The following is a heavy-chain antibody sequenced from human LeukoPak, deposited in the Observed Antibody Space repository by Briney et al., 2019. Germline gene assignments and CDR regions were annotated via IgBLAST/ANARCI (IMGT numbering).Heavy chain of an antibody. Sequence: PGGSLRLSCAASGFTFSSYWMSWVRQVPGKGLEWVAKIKQDGSEKYCVDSVKGRFTLSRDNAKNSLYLQMNSLRAEDTAVYYCARGPTRANSSDYWGQGTLVTVSS. D-gene: IGHD2/OR15-2a*01. J-gene: IGHJ4*02. CDR3: ARGPTRANSSDY. V-gene: IGHV3-7*01. CDR1: GFTFSSYW. CDR2: IKQDGSEK.